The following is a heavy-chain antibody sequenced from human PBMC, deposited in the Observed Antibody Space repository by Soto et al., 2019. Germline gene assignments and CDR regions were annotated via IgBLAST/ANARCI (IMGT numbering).Heavy chain of an antibody. CDR3: ARTLYGDNVDY. CDR1: RDAYTSYN. D-gene: IGHD4-17*01. V-gene: IGHV1-8*01. Sequence: AKPFSKAPRDAYTSYNSKCVRPPTEQELEWMGWMNPNSGNTGYAQKFQGRVTMTRNTSISTAYMELSSLRSEDTAVYYGARTLYGDNVDYWGQGTLVPVSS. CDR2: MNPNSGNT. J-gene: IGHJ4*02.